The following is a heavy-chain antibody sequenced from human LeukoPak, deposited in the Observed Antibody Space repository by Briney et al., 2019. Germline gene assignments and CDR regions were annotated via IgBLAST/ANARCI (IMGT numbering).Heavy chain of an antibody. D-gene: IGHD3-16*01. J-gene: IGHJ6*03. CDR1: GFSFSNYA. CDR2: INSDGSST. V-gene: IGHV3-74*01. Sequence: GGSLRLSCAASGFSFSNYAMHWVRQAPGKGLVWVSRINSDGSSTSYADSVKGRFTISRDNAKNTLYLQMNSLRAEDTAVYYCARVDYDYIWGSYSYYYYYMDVWGKGTTVTVSS. CDR3: ARVDYDYIWGSYSYYYYYMDV.